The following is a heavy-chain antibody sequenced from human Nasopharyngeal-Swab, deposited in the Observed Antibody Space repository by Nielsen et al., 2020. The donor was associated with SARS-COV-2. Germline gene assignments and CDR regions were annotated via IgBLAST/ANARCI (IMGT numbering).Heavy chain of an antibody. D-gene: IGHD3-22*01. V-gene: IGHV1-69*06. Sequence: VRQAPGQGLEWMGGSSPTFGTANYAQKFQGRVTITADKSTSRAYKELSSLRSVDTAVYYSPRDPTYSYDSSGPSGYYYMDVWGKGTTVTVSS. CDR2: SSPTFGTA. J-gene: IGHJ6*03. CDR3: PRDPTYSYDSSGPSGYYYMDV.